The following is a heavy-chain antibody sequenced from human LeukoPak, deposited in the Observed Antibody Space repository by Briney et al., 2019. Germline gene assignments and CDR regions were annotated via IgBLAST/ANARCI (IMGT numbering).Heavy chain of an antibody. J-gene: IGHJ5*02. D-gene: IGHD2-8*02. CDR2: INSSGST. CDR1: GGSISNFY. Sequence: SETLSLTCTVSGGSISNFYWSWIRQPAGKGLEWIGRINSSGSTNYNPSLKSRVTMSVDTSKSQFSLQLTSVTAADTVVYYCARASYFSDGVCHNLSWFGPWGQGTLVTVSS. V-gene: IGHV4-4*07. CDR3: ARASYFSDGVCHNLSWFGP.